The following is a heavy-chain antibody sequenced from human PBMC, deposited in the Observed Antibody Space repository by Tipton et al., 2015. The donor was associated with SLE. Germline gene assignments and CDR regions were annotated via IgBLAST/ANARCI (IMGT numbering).Heavy chain of an antibody. J-gene: IGHJ5*02. CDR2: IFYTGIT. D-gene: IGHD3-10*01. CDR1: GGSVSSDNYY. Sequence: LRLSCTVSGGSVSSDNYYWSWIRQHPGKGLEWIGYIFYTGITSYNPSLKSRVTVSLDMSKNHFSLEMTSVTAADTAVYYCARLAVGRPNWFDPWGQGTLVTVSS. CDR3: ARLAVGRPNWFDP. V-gene: IGHV4-31*03.